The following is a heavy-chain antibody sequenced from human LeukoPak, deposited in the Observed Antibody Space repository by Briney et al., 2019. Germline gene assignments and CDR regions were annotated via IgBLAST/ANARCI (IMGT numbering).Heavy chain of an antibody. D-gene: IGHD3-22*01. CDR3: ARPYYYDSSGHQRGVHDAFDI. Sequence: ASVKVSCKASGYTFTSYGISWVRQAPGQGLEWMGWIGAYNGNTNYAQKLQGRVTMTTDTSTSTAYMELRSLRSDDTAVYYCARPYYYDSSGHQRGVHDAFDIWGQGTMVTVSS. CDR2: IGAYNGNT. V-gene: IGHV1-18*01. J-gene: IGHJ3*02. CDR1: GYTFTSYG.